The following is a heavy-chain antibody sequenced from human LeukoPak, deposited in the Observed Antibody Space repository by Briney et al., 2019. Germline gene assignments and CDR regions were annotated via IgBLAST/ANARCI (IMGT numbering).Heavy chain of an antibody. J-gene: IGHJ4*02. CDR3: ARVAVAGIDY. CDR1: GCTFSSYW. CDR2: IKQDGSEK. D-gene: IGHD6-19*01. Sequence: PGGSLRLSCAASGCTFSSYWMSWVRQAPGKGLEWVANIKQDGSEKYYVDSVKGRFTISRDNAKNSLYLQMNSLRAEDTAVYYCARVAVAGIDYWGQGTLVTVSS. V-gene: IGHV3-7*01.